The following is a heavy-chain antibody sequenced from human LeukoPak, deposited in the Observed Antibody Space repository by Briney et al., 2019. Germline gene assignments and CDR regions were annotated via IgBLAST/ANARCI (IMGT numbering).Heavy chain of an antibody. J-gene: IGHJ6*03. D-gene: IGHD4-11*01. CDR2: INPNTAGT. CDR3: ATSAGDYRAGHYYYMGV. Sequence: ASVKVSCKASGYTFTGYYFHWVRQAPGQGLEWMGWINPNTAGTYYARKFLGGVTLTWDTSISTAYMELNRLTSDDTAVYYCATSAGDYRAGHYYYMGVWGKGTSVTVSS. V-gene: IGHV1-2*02. CDR1: GYTFTGYY.